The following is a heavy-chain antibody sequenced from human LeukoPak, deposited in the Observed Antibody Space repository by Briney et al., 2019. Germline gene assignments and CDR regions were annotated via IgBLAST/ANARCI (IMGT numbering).Heavy chain of an antibody. J-gene: IGHJ3*02. CDR2: IYYSGST. D-gene: IGHD5-24*01. Sequence: SETLSLTCAVYGGSFSGYYWSWIRQPPGRGLEWIGYIYYSGSTNYNPSLKSRVTISVDTSKNQFSLKLSSVTAADTAVYYCARQGEMATIIAFDIWGQGTMVTVSP. CDR3: ARQGEMATIIAFDI. CDR1: GGSFSGYY. V-gene: IGHV4-59*08.